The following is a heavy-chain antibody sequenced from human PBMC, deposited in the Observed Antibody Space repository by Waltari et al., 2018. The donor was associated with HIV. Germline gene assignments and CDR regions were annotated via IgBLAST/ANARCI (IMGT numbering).Heavy chain of an antibody. V-gene: IGHV3-7*01. CDR3: ARSRGYSSLDY. D-gene: IGHD5-18*01. CDR1: GFIFTAYW. CDR2: TKEDGSER. J-gene: IGHJ4*02. Sequence: EVQMLESGGGLVQPGGSLRLSCATSGFIFTAYWMKWVHQDPGKGLEWVANTKEDGSERYYVDSVKGRFTISRDNAKSSLDLQMNSLRAEDTAVYYCARSRGYSSLDYWGQGALVTVSS.